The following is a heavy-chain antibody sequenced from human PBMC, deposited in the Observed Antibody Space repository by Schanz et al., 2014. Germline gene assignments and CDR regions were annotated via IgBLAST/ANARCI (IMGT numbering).Heavy chain of an antibody. CDR1: GFSLNTYG. V-gene: IGHV3-33*01. Sequence: QAQLMEPGGGVVQPGTSLILSCSVSGFSLNTYGIHWFRQPAGKGLEWVAVIWNNGVTKYYADSVRGRFTISRDRFQNTLYLRMSSLRAEDTAVYYCARPRFDYGEVDSWGQGTLVTVSS. CDR3: ARPRFDYGEVDS. J-gene: IGHJ5*01. D-gene: IGHD4-17*01. CDR2: IWNNGVTK.